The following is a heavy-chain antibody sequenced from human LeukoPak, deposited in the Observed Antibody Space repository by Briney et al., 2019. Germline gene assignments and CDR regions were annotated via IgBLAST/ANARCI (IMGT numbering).Heavy chain of an antibody. CDR2: IIPIFGTA. V-gene: IGHV1-69*13. CDR3: ASTRSDTAMVTFDH. Sequence: SVKVSCKASGGTFSSYAISWVRQAPGQGLEWMGGIIPIFGTANYAQKFQGRVTITADESTSTAYMELSSLRSEDTAVYYCASTRSDTAMVTFDHWGQGTLVTVSS. CDR1: GGTFSSYA. D-gene: IGHD5-18*01. J-gene: IGHJ4*02.